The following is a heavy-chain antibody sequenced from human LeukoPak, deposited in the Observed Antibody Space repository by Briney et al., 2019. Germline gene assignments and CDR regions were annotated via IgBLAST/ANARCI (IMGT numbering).Heavy chain of an antibody. Sequence: PSETLSLTCTVSGGSISSYYWSWIRQPPGKGLEWIGCIYYSGSTNYNPSLKSRVTISVDTSKNQFSLKLSSVTAADTAVYYCARRSYDGSGYYYVDYWGQGTLVTVSS. D-gene: IGHD3-22*01. CDR2: IYYSGST. J-gene: IGHJ4*02. CDR3: ARRSYDGSGYYYVDY. CDR1: GGSISSYY. V-gene: IGHV4-59*01.